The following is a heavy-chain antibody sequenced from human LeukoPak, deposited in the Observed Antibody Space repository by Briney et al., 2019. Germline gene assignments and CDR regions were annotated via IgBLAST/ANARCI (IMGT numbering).Heavy chain of an antibody. CDR3: AKSMSTTSRGFFDY. Sequence: GGSLRLSCAASGFTFSSYAMSWVRQAPGKGLEWVSSISGSGGSTYYADSVKGRFTISRDNSQNTLFLQINSLRAEDTAIYYCAKSMSTTSRGFFDYWGQGALVTVSS. D-gene: IGHD1-1*01. J-gene: IGHJ4*02. V-gene: IGHV3-23*01. CDR2: ISGSGGST. CDR1: GFTFSSYA.